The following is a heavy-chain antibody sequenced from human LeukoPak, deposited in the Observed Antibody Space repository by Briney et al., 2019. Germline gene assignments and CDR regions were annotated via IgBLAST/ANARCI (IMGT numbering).Heavy chain of an antibody. D-gene: IGHD3-10*01. CDR2: ISSNGGST. J-gene: IGHJ5*02. Sequence: PGGSLRLSCAASGFTFSSYAMHWVRQAPGKGLEYVSAISSNGGSTYYANSVKGRFTISRDNSKNTLYLQMGSLRAEDMAVYYCARSRGSGSYYNVYWFDPWGQGTLVTVSS. CDR3: ARSRGSGSYYNVYWFDP. V-gene: IGHV3-64*01. CDR1: GFTFSSYA.